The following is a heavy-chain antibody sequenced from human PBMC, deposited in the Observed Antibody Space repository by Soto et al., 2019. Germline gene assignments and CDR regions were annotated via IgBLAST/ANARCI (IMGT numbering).Heavy chain of an antibody. V-gene: IGHV3-9*01. CDR3: AKVGVCGIDGCSSRAFDI. D-gene: IGHD2-21*01. Sequence: EVQLVESGGGLVQPGRSLRLSCAASGFTFDDYAMHWVRQAPGKGLEWVSRINWNSGCIYQADSVKGRFTISRDNVKRSLYLQMNNLTSEYKAWYYCAKVGVCGIDGCSSRAFDIWGQGTMVTVFS. CDR2: INWNSGCI. CDR1: GFTFDDYA. J-gene: IGHJ3*02.